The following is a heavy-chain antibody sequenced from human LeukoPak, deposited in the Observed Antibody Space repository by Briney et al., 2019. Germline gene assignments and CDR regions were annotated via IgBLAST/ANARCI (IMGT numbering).Heavy chain of an antibody. J-gene: IGHJ4*02. CDR3: ARVGKDSSGSFYYFDY. CDR1: GGSISSSSYY. D-gene: IGHD3-22*01. Sequence: SETLSLTCTVSGGSISSSSYYWGWIRQPPGKGLEWIGGIYYSGSTYYNPSLKSRVTISVDTSKNQFSLKLSSVTAADTAVYYCARVGKDSSGSFYYFDYWGQGTLVTVSS. CDR2: IYYSGST. V-gene: IGHV4-39*07.